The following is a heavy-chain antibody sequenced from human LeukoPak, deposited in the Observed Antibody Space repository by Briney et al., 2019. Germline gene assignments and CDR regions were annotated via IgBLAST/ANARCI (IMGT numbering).Heavy chain of an antibody. CDR3: ARGYYDFWSGYYAPFDY. V-gene: IGHV3-21*01. J-gene: IGHJ4*02. CDR1: GFTFSSYS. CDR2: ISSSSSYI. D-gene: IGHD3-3*01. Sequence: GGSLRLSCTVSGFTFSSYSMNWVRQAPGQGLEWVSSISSSSSYIYYADSVKGRFTISRDNAKNSLYLQMNSLRAEDTAVYYCARGYYDFWSGYYAPFDYWGQGTLVTVSS.